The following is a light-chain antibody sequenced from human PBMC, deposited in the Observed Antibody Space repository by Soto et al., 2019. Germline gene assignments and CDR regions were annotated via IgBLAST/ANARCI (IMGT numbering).Light chain of an antibody. V-gene: IGKV3-20*01. J-gene: IGKJ1*01. CDR2: GTS. Sequence: EIVLTQSPGTLSMSPGERVTLSCRASQRVGITYLAWYQQKPGQAPRLVIYGTSNRATGTPDRFSGSGSGTHFALTISRLEPEDFAVYYCHQYGTSPRMFGQGTKVDIK. CDR1: QRVGITY. CDR3: HQYGTSPRM.